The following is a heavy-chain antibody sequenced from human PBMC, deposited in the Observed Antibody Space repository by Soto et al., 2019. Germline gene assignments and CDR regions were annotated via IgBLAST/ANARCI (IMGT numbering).Heavy chain of an antibody. D-gene: IGHD3-22*01. Sequence: GGSLRLSCAASGFTFSSYGMHWVRQAPGKGLEWVAVIWYDGSNKYYADSVKGRFTISRDNSKNTLYLQMNSLRAEDTAVYYCGTKGGASDSSGIHYWGQGTLVTVSS. J-gene: IGHJ4*02. CDR1: GFTFSSYG. CDR2: IWYDGSNK. V-gene: IGHV3-33*01. CDR3: GTKGGASDSSGIHY.